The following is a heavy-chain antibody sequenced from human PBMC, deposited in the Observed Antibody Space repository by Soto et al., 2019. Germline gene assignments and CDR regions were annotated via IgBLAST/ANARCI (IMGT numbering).Heavy chain of an antibody. D-gene: IGHD2-15*01. CDR2: IQSGGPT. J-gene: IGHJ6*04. CDR1: GFTVSSKY. Sequence: EVQLVESGGGLVQPGGSLRLSCAASGFTVSSKYMSWVRQAPGKGLEWVSLIQSGGPTYYADSVKGRFTISRDTSENTVHLQMASRRAEDTAVYYCARDDVLCDGGRCYGVPLDVWGKWTTVTVSS. V-gene: IGHV3-66*01. CDR3: ARDDVLCDGGRCYGVPLDV.